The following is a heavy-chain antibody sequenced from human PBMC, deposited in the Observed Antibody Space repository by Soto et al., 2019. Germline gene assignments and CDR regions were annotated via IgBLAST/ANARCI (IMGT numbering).Heavy chain of an antibody. CDR2: FDPEDGET. CDR3: ATRSSWELPDAIDI. J-gene: IGHJ3*02. V-gene: IGHV1-24*01. D-gene: IGHD1-26*01. Sequence: ASVKVSCKVSGYTLTELSMHWVRQAPGKGLEWMGGFDPEDGETIYAQKFQGRVTMTEDTSTDTAYMELSSLRSEDTAVYYCATRSSWELPDAIDIWGQGTMVTVSS. CDR1: GYTLTELS.